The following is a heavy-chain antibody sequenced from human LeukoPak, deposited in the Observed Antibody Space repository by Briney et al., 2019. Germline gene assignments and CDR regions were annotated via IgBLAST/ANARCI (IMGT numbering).Heavy chain of an antibody. Sequence: SETLSLTCSVSGGSIGSHYWSWIRQPPGKGLEWIGYIYYSGSTNYNPSLKSRVTISVDTSKNQFSLKLSSVTAADTAVYYCARYVVSSFDYWGQGTLVTVSS. D-gene: IGHD2-21*01. CDR2: IYYSGST. V-gene: IGHV4-59*11. J-gene: IGHJ4*02. CDR3: ARYVVSSFDY. CDR1: GGSIGSHY.